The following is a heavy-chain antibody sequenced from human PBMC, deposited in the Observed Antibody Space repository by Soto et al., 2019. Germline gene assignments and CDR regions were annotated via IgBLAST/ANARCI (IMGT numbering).Heavy chain of an antibody. V-gene: IGHV3-33*01. CDR3: ARPSLWFGELSRNGFDY. D-gene: IGHD3-10*01. CDR2: IWYDGSNK. Sequence: PGGSLRLSCAASGFTFSSYGMHWVRQAPGKGLEWVAVIWYDGSNKYYADSVKGRFTISRDNSKNTLYLQMNSLRAEDTAVYYCARPSLWFGELSRNGFDYWGQGTLVTVSS. J-gene: IGHJ4*02. CDR1: GFTFSSYG.